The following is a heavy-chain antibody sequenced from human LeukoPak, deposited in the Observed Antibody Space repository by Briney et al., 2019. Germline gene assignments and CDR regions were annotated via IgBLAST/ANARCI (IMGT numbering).Heavy chain of an antibody. CDR3: ARSYYYDSSGYYVGY. Sequence: PSETLSLTCTVSGGSISSYYWSWIRQPPGKGLEWIGYIYYSGSTNYNPSLKSRVTISVDTSKNQFSLKLNSVTAADTAMYYCARSYYYDSSGYYVGYWGQGTLVTVSS. CDR2: IYYSGST. D-gene: IGHD3-22*01. J-gene: IGHJ4*02. V-gene: IGHV4-59*12. CDR1: GGSISSYY.